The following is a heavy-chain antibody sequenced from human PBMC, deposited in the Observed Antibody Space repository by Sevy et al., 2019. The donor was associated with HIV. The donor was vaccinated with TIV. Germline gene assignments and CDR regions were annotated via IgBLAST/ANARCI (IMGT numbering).Heavy chain of an antibody. V-gene: IGHV3-30*18. CDR2: ISFDGSNK. J-gene: IGHJ4*02. CDR1: GFSFSGYA. Sequence: GGSLRLSCAASGFSFSGYAIHWVRQAPGKGLEWVAVISFDGSNKYYADSVKGRFTISRDNSMNTLFLQMNSLRAEDTAVYYCAKEGAYSYTTYFDYWGQGTVVTVSS. CDR3: AKEGAYSYTTYFDY. D-gene: IGHD1-26*01.